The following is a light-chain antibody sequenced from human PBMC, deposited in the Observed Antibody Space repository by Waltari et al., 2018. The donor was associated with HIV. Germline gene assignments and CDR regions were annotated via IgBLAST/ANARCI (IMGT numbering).Light chain of an antibody. CDR3: QAWDSSTEG. V-gene: IGLV3-1*01. CDR1: KFGDTY. CDR2: QDN. J-gene: IGLJ3*02. Sequence: SYELTQPPSVSVSPGPTASLTCSGDKFGDTYAYWYQQKPGQSPVLVIYQDNKRPSGIPERFSGSNSGNTATLTIRGTQSMDEADYYCQAWDSSTEGFGGGTKLTVL.